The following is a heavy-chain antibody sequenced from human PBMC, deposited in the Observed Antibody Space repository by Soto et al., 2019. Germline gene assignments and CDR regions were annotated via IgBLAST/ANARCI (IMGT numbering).Heavy chain of an antibody. D-gene: IGHD2-15*01. CDR2: IYSGGST. V-gene: IGHV3-53*04. CDR1: GFTVSSNY. J-gene: IGHJ3*02. Sequence: GGSLRLSCAASGFTVSSNYMSWVRQAPGKGLEWVSVIYSGGSTYYADSVKGRFTISRHNSKNTLYLQMNSLRAEDTAVYYCARARVVVAATGPDAFDIWGQGTMVTVSS. CDR3: ARARVVVAATGPDAFDI.